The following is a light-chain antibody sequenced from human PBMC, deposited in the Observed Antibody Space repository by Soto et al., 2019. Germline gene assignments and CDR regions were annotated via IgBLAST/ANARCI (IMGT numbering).Light chain of an antibody. CDR2: EVS. CDR3: SSYAGSNLWV. CDR1: SSDVGNYKY. J-gene: IGLJ3*02. Sequence: QSALTQSPSASGSPGQSVTISCTGTSSDVGNYKYVSWYQQHPGKAPKLMNYEVSKRPSGVPDRFSGSKSGNTASLTVSGLQVKYEADYYCSSYAGSNLWVFGGGTQLTVL. V-gene: IGLV2-8*01.